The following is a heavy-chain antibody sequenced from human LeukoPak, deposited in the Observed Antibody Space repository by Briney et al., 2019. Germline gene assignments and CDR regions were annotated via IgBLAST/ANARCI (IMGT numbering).Heavy chain of an antibody. J-gene: IGHJ4*02. V-gene: IGHV3-23*01. CDR3: AKGPWFGELLSYFDY. D-gene: IGHD3-10*01. CDR2: ISRSIGST. Sequence: SGGSLRLSCAASGFTFSSYAMSWVRQAPGKGLEWVSAISRSIGSTYYADSVKGRFTISRDNSKTTLSLQMNSLRAEDTAVYYCAKGPWFGELLSYFDYWGQGTLVTVSS. CDR1: GFTFSSYA.